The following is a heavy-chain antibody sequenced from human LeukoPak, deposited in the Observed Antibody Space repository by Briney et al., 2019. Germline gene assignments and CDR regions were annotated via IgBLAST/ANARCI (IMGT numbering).Heavy chain of an antibody. Sequence: PGESLRLSCAASGFTFRNDCMHWVRQAPGKGLVWVSRISHDGRNTAYADSVKGRFTLSRDNARSTLFLQLDSLRAEDTAVYYCARALGSPLDYWGQGTLVTVSS. D-gene: IGHD1-26*01. V-gene: IGHV3-74*01. CDR1: GFTFRNDC. CDR3: ARALGSPLDY. CDR2: ISHDGRNT. J-gene: IGHJ4*02.